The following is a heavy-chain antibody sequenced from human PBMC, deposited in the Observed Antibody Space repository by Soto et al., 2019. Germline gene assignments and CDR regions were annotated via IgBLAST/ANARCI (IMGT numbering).Heavy chain of an antibody. D-gene: IGHD7-27*01. CDR1: GFTFSNAW. J-gene: IGHJ3*02. V-gene: IGHV3-15*01. CDR3: TTGPHAVITGDDTSDAFDI. CDR2: IKSKTDDGTT. Sequence: GGSLRLSCAASGFTFSNAWMSWVRQAPGKGLEWVGRIKSKTDDGTTDYAAPVKGRFTISRDDSKNTLYLQMNSLKTEDTAVYYCTTGPHAVITGDDTSDAFDIWGQGTMVTVSS.